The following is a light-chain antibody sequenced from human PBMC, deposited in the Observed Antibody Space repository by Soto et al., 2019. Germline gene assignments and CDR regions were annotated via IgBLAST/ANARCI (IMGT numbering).Light chain of an antibody. Sequence: DIQMTQSPSTLSASVGDRVTITCRASQSISSWLAWYQQKPGKAPKLLIYDVSSLESGVPSRFSGSGSGTEFTLTISSLQPDDFATYYCQQYNSYSLTFGGGNKVEIK. CDR2: DVS. CDR3: QQYNSYSLT. V-gene: IGKV1-5*01. J-gene: IGKJ4*01. CDR1: QSISSW.